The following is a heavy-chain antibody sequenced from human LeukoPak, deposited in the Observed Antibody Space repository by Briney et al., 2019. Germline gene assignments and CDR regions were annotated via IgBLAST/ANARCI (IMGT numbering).Heavy chain of an antibody. CDR1: GFTLGSNY. CDR2: IYSGGST. Sequence: GGSLRLSCAASGFTLGSNYMSWVRQAPGKGLEWVSVIYSGGSTYYADSVKGRFTISRDNSKNTLYLQMNSLRAEDTAVYYCARDRGVGAFDYWGQGTLVTVSS. V-gene: IGHV3-66*02. D-gene: IGHD1-26*01. CDR3: ARDRGVGAFDY. J-gene: IGHJ4*02.